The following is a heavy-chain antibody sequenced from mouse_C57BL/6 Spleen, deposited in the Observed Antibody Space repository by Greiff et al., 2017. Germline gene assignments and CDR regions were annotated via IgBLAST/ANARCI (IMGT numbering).Heavy chain of an antibody. J-gene: IGHJ2*01. V-gene: IGHV1-52*01. CDR2: IDTSDSET. CDR3: TRGGNYGFYD. Sequence: VQLQQPGAELVRPGSSVKLSCTASGYTFTSYWMHWVKQRPIQGLEWIGNIDTSDSETHYNQKFKDKATLTVEKSSSTAYMQLSSLTSEDSAVYYCTRGGNYGFYDWGQGTTLTVAS. CDR1: GYTFTSYW. D-gene: IGHD2-1*01.